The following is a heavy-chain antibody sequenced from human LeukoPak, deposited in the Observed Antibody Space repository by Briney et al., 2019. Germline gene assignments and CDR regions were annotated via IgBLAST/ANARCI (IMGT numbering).Heavy chain of an antibody. D-gene: IGHD5-18*01. J-gene: IGHJ5*02. V-gene: IGHV3-30*04. CDR2: LSYDGSNK. Sequence: GGSLRLSCAASGFTFSSYAMHWVRQAPGKGLEWVAVLSYDGSNKYYADSVKGRFTISRDNSKNTLYLQMNSLRAEDTAVYYCARDQRYSYGYSSNWFDPWGQGTLVTVSS. CDR1: GFTFSSYA. CDR3: ARDQRYSYGYSSNWFDP.